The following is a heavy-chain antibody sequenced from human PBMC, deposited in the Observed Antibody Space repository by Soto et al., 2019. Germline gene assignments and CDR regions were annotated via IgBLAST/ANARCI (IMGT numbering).Heavy chain of an antibody. CDR1: GYTFTSYD. CDR3: ARAVSAGDYEYYYYYMDV. V-gene: IGHV1-8*01. CDR2: MNPNSGNT. Sequence: ASVKVSCKASGYTFTSYDINWVRQATGQGLECMGWMNPNSGNTGYAQKFQGRVTMTRNTSISTAYMELSSLRSEDTAVYYCARAVSAGDYEYYYYYMDVWGKGTTVTVSS. D-gene: IGHD4-17*01. J-gene: IGHJ6*03.